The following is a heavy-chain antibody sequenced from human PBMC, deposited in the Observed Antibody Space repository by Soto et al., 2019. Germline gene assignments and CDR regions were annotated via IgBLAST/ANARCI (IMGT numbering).Heavy chain of an antibody. D-gene: IGHD4-17*01. CDR3: ARDQATTVTVYYYYGMDV. CDR1: GGTFSSYA. J-gene: IGHJ6*02. Sequence: GASVKVSCKASGGTFSSYAISWVRQAPGQGLEWMGGIIPIFGTANYAQKFQGWVTMTRDTSISTAYMELSRLRSDDTAVYYCARDQATTVTVYYYYGMDVWGQGTTVTVSS. V-gene: IGHV1-69*05. CDR2: IIPIFGTA.